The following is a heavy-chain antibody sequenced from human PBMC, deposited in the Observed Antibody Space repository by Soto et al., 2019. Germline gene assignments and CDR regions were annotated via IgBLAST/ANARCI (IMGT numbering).Heavy chain of an antibody. D-gene: IGHD3-10*01. CDR1: GFSLSTSGVG. Sequence: QITLKESGPTLVKPTQTLTLTCTFSGFSLSTSGVGVGWIRQPPGKALEWLALIYWYEAKRYSPSLKSRLTITKDTSKSQVVLTMTNMDPVDTATYYCAPPYYYGSGSYVDYWGQGTLVTVSS. CDR3: APPYYYGSGSYVDY. CDR2: IYWYEAK. J-gene: IGHJ4*02. V-gene: IGHV2-5*01.